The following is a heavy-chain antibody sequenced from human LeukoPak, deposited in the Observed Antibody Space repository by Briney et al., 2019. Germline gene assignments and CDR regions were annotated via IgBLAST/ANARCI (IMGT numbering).Heavy chain of an antibody. CDR2: ISSSGSTI. J-gene: IGHJ4*02. CDR1: GFTFSDYY. V-gene: IGHV3-11*01. Sequence: GGSLRLSCAASGFTFSDYYMSWIRQAPGKGLEWVSYISSSGSTIYYADSVEGRFTISRDNAKNSLYLQMNSLRAEDTAVYYCARDGEGPQNYYDSSGYYDYWGQGTLVTVSS. CDR3: ARDGEGPQNYYDSSGYYDY. D-gene: IGHD3-22*01.